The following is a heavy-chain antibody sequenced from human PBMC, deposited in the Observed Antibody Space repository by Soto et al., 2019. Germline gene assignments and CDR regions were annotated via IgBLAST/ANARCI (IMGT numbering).Heavy chain of an antibody. D-gene: IGHD3-16*01. CDR2: ISGSGDRT. V-gene: IGHV3-23*01. Sequence: PGGSLRLSCEASGFTFSTYAMSWVRQAPGKGLEWVSGISGSGDRTHYADSVKGRFSISRDNSQNTLHLQMNSLRAEDTAVYYCAKASTYEYVWGSLRYYFDHWGQGALVTVSS. CDR3: AKASTYEYVWGSLRYYFDH. CDR1: GFTFSTYA. J-gene: IGHJ4*02.